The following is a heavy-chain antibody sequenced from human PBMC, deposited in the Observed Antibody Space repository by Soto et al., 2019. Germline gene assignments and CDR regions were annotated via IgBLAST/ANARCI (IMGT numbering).Heavy chain of an antibody. CDR3: ARGRSSGWSPDY. V-gene: IGHV3-30*03. J-gene: IGHJ4*02. CDR2: ISYDGSNK. Sequence: GSLRLSCAASGFTFSSYGMHWVRQAPGKGLEWVAVISYDGSNKYYADSVKGRFTISRDNSKNTLYLQMNSLRAEDTAVYYCARGRSSGWSPDYWGQGTLVTV. D-gene: IGHD6-19*01. CDR1: GFTFSSYG.